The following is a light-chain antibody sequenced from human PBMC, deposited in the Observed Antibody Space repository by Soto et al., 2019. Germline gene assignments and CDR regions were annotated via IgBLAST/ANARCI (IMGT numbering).Light chain of an antibody. J-gene: IGKJ4*01. CDR2: AAS. V-gene: IGKV1-9*01. Sequence: DIQLTQSPSFLSASVGDRVTITCRASQGISSYLAWYQQKPGKAPKLLIYAASTLQSGVPTRFSGSGSGTECTLTSSTLQPADFATYYCQQLNSYRSLTFGGGTKVEIK. CDR1: QGISSY. CDR3: QQLNSYRSLT.